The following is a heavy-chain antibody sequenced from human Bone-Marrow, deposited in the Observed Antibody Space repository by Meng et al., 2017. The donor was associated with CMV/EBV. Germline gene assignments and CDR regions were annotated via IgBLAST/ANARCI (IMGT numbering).Heavy chain of an antibody. J-gene: IGHJ4*02. CDR2: INPNSGGT. V-gene: IGHV1-2*02. CDR3: ARALPIAVAGNHFDV. D-gene: IGHD6-19*01. Sequence: ASVKVSCKASGYTFTGYYMHWVRQAPGQGLEWMGWINPNSGGTNYAQKFQGRVTMTRDTSISTAYMELSRLRSDDTAAYFCARALPIAVAGNHFDVWGQGTSVTVSS. CDR1: GYTFTGYY.